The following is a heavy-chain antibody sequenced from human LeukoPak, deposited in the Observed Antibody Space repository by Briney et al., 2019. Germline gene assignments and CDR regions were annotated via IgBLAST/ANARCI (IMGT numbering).Heavy chain of an antibody. CDR1: VCTFISYA. D-gene: IGHD3-9*01. CDR3: ARVTDGLNAFDI. CDR2: SSPIFGTA. V-gene: IGHV1-69*01. Sequence: GASVKVSFKSSVCTFISYAISWVRQPPAQGLEWMGGSSPIFGTANYAQKFQDRLTITADECTSTAYMELSSLRSEDTAVYYCARVTDGLNAFDIWGKGTMVTVS. J-gene: IGHJ3*02.